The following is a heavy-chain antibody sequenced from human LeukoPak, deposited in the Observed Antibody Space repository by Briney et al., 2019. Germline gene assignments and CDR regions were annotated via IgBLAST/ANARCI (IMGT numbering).Heavy chain of an antibody. V-gene: IGHV4-59*01. J-gene: IGHJ2*01. CDR1: GGSISSYY. Sequence: SETLSLTCTVSGGSISSYYWSWIRQPPGKGLEWIGYIYYSRSTNYNPSLKSRVTISVDTSKNQFSLKLSSVTAADTAVYYCASASEHRPVYWYFDLWGRGTLVTVSS. CDR2: IYYSRST. CDR3: ASASEHRPVYWYFDL. D-gene: IGHD1-14*01.